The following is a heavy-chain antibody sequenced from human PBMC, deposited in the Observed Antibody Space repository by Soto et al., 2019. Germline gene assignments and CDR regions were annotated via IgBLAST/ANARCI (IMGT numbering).Heavy chain of an antibody. V-gene: IGHV3-23*01. CDR2: ISGSGGST. Sequence: EVQLLESGGGLVQPGGSLRLSCAASGFTFSSYAMSWVRQAPGKGLEWVSAISGSGGSTNYADSVKGRFTISRDNSKNTLYLQMNSLRAEDTAVYYCAKGDKVDIVATISSYYYMDVWGKGTTVTVSS. CDR1: GFTFSSYA. D-gene: IGHD5-12*01. J-gene: IGHJ6*03. CDR3: AKGDKVDIVATISSYYYMDV.